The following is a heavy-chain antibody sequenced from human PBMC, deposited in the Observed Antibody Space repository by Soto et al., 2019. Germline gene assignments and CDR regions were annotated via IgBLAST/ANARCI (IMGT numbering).Heavy chain of an antibody. D-gene: IGHD3-16*01. J-gene: IGHJ4*02. CDR2: INAGNGNT. CDR1: GYTFTSYA. Sequence: QVQLVQSGAEVKKPGASVKVSCKASGYTFTSYAMHWVRQAPGQRLEWMGWINAGNGNTKYSQKFQGRVTITRDTSASTAYMELSSLRSEDTAVYYCARDRSPTCPRWGFYYWGQGTLVTVSS. CDR3: ARDRSPTCPRWGFYY. V-gene: IGHV1-3*01.